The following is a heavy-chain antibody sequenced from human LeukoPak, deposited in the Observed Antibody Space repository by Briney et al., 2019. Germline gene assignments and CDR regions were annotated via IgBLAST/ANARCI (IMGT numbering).Heavy chain of an antibody. Sequence: SETLSLTCTVSGGSITSSGHYWDWIRQPPGEGLEWIGDISYSGSTYYNPSLRSRVTMSVDTSKNQFSLKLTSVTVADTAVYYCARHQHQQPHDYWGRGTLVTVSS. CDR2: ISYSGST. CDR3: ARHQHQQPHDY. D-gene: IGHD6-13*01. CDR1: GGSITSSGHY. J-gene: IGHJ4*02. V-gene: IGHV4-39*01.